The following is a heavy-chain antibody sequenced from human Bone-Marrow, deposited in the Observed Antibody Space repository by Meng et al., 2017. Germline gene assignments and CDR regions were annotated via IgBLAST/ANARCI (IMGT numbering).Heavy chain of an antibody. CDR3: AREVRGSSGWYWSRVDYFDY. V-gene: IGHV3-7*01. CDR1: GFTFSDYY. CDR2: IKQDGSEK. D-gene: IGHD6-19*01. J-gene: IGHJ4*02. Sequence: GESLKISCAASGFTFSDYYMSWVRQAPGKGLEWVANIKQDGSEKYYVDSVKGRFTISRDNAKNSLYLQMNSLRAEDTAVYYCAREVRGSSGWYWSRVDYFDYWGQGTLVTVSS.